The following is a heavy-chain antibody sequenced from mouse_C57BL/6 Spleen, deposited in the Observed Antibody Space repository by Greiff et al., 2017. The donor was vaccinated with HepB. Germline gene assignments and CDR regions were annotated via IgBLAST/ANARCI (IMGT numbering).Heavy chain of an antibody. V-gene: IGHV3-6*01. D-gene: IGHD2-5*01. CDR3: ARGSNYEGWYFDV. CDR1: GYSITSGYY. J-gene: IGHJ1*03. Sequence: EVKLVESGPGLVKPSQSLSLTCSVTGYSITSGYYWNWIRQFPGNKLEWMGYISYDGSNNYNPSLKNRISITRDTSKNQFFLKLNSVTTEDTATYYCARGSNYEGWYFDVWGTGTTVTVSS. CDR2: ISYDGSN.